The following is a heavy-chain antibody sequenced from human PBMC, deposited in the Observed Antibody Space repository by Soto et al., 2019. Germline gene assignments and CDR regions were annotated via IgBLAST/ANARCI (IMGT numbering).Heavy chain of an antibody. D-gene: IGHD3-9*01. CDR3: ARIILTGYYGLEP. V-gene: IGHV4-59*01. CDR1: GDSLTSYY. Sequence: QVQLQESGPGLVKPSETLSLTCSVSGDSLTSYYWTWVRQPPGKGLGWIGYIYYTGKTNYNPSLKSRVTISMDLYKNQFALELRSLTAADTAVYYCARIILTGYYGLEPWGQGTLVIVSA. J-gene: IGHJ5*02. CDR2: IYYTGKT.